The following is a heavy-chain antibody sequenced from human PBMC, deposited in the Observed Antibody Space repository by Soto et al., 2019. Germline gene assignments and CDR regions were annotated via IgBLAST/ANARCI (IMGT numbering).Heavy chain of an antibody. V-gene: IGHV3-30-3*01. J-gene: IGHJ3*02. CDR3: ARGPSHGAFDI. Sequence: QVQLVESGGGVVQPGRSLRLSCAASGSTFSNYDIHWVRQTPGKGPEWMAHIPPDGSNEYWADSVKGRFTISRDNAKNTVYLQMNSLRPEDTAVYYCARGPSHGAFDIWGQGTMVTVSS. CDR1: GSTFSNYD. CDR2: IPPDGSNE.